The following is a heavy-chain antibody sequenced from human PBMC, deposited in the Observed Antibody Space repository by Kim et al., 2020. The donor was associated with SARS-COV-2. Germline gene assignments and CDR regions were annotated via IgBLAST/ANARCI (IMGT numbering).Heavy chain of an antibody. CDR3: ATNRRNYCYGSNYFDY. CDR2: ISYDGRSG. CDR1: EFIFNTYN. D-gene: IGHD3-10*01. Sequence: GGSLRLSCAASEFIFNTYNMHWVRQAPGKGLEWVSLISYDGRSGKYVDSVKGRFTISRDNSRNTLYLQMNSLRHEDTAVYYCATNRRNYCYGSNYFDYWG. J-gene: IGHJ4*01. V-gene: IGHV3-33*05.